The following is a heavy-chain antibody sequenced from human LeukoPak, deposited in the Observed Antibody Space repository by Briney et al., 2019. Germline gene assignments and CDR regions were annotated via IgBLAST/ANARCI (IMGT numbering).Heavy chain of an antibody. Sequence: GGSLRLSCAASGFTFSSYSMNWVRQAPGKGLEWVSSISSSSSYIYYADSVKGRFTISRDNAKNSLYLQMNSLRAEDTAVYYCARSQRAVAGTWRVIGVDYRGQGTLVTVSS. CDR3: ARSQRAVAGTWRVIGVDY. J-gene: IGHJ4*02. CDR2: ISSSSSYI. D-gene: IGHD6-19*01. CDR1: GFTFSSYS. V-gene: IGHV3-21*01.